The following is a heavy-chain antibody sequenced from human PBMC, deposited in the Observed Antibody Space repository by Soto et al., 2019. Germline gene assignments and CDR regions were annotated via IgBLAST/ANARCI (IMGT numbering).Heavy chain of an antibody. Sequence: PSETLSLTCNVSGDSITSGGYYWSWIRQQPGKGLEWIGYVYHSGSTYYNPSLKSRITMSLDKSKNQLSLKLSSVTAADTALYYCAIETVAGRDYWGQGIRVTVS. CDR3: AIETVAGRDY. J-gene: IGHJ4*02. CDR2: VYHSGST. V-gene: IGHV4-31*03. CDR1: GDSITSGGYY. D-gene: IGHD6-19*01.